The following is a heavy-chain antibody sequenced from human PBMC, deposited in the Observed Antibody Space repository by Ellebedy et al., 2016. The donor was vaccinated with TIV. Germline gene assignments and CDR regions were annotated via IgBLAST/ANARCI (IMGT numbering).Heavy chain of an antibody. J-gene: IGHJ5*02. Sequence: MPSETLSLTCTVSGGSISSSGYYWGWIRQPPEQGLEWIGSIFYTGSIYYIPSLTSRVTISLDTSKNQFSLKLNSVTASDTAVYYCARGFLPKWLDPWGRGILVTVAS. CDR1: GGSISSSGYY. CDR3: ARGFLPKWLDP. CDR2: IFYTGSI. V-gene: IGHV4-39*02.